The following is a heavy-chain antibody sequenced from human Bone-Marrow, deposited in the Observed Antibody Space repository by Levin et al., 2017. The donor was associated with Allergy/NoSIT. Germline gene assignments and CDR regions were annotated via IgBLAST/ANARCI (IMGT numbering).Heavy chain of an antibody. CDR3: TTVGFQGYCSGGSCSRKYYYYYGMDV. CDR1: GFTFSNAW. V-gene: IGHV3-15*07. D-gene: IGHD2-15*01. J-gene: IGHJ6*02. Sequence: LSLTCAASGFTFSNAWMNWVRQAPGKGLEWVGRIKSKTDGGTTDYAAPVKGRFTISRDDSKNTLYLQMNSLKTEDTAVYYCTTVGFQGYCSGGSCSRKYYYYYGMDVWGQGTTVTVSS. CDR2: IKSKTDGGTT.